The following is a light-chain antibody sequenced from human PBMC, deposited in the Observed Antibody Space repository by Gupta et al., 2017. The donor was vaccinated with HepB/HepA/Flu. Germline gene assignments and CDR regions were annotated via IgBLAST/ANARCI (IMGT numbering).Light chain of an antibody. CDR3: SSYTSSNTVV. V-gene: IGLV2-14*03. CDR2: DVS. CDR1: SSDVGGYNY. Sequence: QSALTQPDSVSGSPGQSITISCTGTSSDVGGYNYVSWYQQHPGKAPKLMIYDVSNRPSGVSIRFSGSTSGNTASLTISGLQAEDEADYYCSSYTSSNTVVFGGGTTLTVL. J-gene: IGLJ2*01.